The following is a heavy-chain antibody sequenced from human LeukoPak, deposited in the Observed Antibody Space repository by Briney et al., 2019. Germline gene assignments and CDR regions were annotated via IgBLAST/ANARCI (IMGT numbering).Heavy chain of an antibody. CDR2: IYHTGST. D-gene: IGHD6-25*01. CDR1: GYSISSDKY. V-gene: IGHV4-38-2*01. Sequence: SETLSLTCEVSGYSISSDKYWGWIRQPPGKGLEWLGTIYHTGSTFYNPSLKSRVSISVYTSKNQFSLRFTSVTAADTAVYYCARSHSGWQGHNNWFDPWGQGTLVTVSS. CDR3: ARSHSGWQGHNNWFDP. J-gene: IGHJ5*02.